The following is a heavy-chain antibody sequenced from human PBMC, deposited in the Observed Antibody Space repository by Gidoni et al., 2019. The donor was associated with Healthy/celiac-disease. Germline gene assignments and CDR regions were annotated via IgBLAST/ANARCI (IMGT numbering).Heavy chain of an antibody. CDR1: GFTFDDYA. D-gene: IGHD6-19*01. CDR3: AKDSSGWPLSWFDP. J-gene: IGHJ5*02. V-gene: IGHV3-9*01. CDR2: ISWNSGSI. Sequence: EVQLVESGGGLVQPGRSLRLSCAASGFTFDDYAMHWVRQAPGKGLEWVSGISWNSGSIGYADSVKGRFTISRDNAKNSLYLQMNSLRAEDTALYYCAKDSSGWPLSWFDPWGQGTLVTVSS.